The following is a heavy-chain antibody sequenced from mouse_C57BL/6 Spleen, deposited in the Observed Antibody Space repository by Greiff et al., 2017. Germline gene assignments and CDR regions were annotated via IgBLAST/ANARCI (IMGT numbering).Heavy chain of an antibody. D-gene: IGHD1-1*01. CDR3: TRSLYFYGPWFAY. CDR1: GYTFTDYE. J-gene: IGHJ3*01. CDR2: IDPETGGT. Sequence: VQLQQSGAELVRPGASVTLSCKASGYTFTDYEMHWVKQTPVHGLEWIGAIDPETGGTAYNQKFKGKAILTAYKSSSTAYMELRSLTSADSAVYYCTRSLYFYGPWFAYWGQGTLVTVSA. V-gene: IGHV1-15*01.